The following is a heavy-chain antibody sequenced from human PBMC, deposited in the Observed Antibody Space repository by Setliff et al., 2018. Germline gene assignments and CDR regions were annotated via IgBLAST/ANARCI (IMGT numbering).Heavy chain of an antibody. D-gene: IGHD1-1*01. V-gene: IGHV4-4*08. J-gene: IGHJ6*02. CDR1: GDSMSNYH. CDR3: ARYNLPVDGAYGMDV. CDR2: IYTSGST. Sequence: SETLSLTCTVSGDSMSNYHWSWVRQAPGKGLEWVGHIYTSGSTNYNPSLKSRVTISVDTSKDSLYLQLKSLRVEDTAVYFCARYNLPVDGAYGMDVWGQGTTVTVSS.